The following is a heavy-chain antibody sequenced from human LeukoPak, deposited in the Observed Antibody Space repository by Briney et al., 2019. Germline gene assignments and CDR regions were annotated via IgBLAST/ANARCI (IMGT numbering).Heavy chain of an antibody. CDR1: GYTFTGYY. J-gene: IGHJ4*02. CDR2: INTNTGNP. Sequence: ASVKVSCKASGYTFTGYYMHWVRQAPGQGLEWMGWINTNTGNPTYAQGFTGRIVFSLDASVSTAYLQISSLKAEDTAVYFCARDRLPGRYDYVWGSYPYDYWGQGTLITVSS. CDR3: ARDRLPGRYDYVWGSYPYDY. D-gene: IGHD3-16*02. V-gene: IGHV7-4-1*02.